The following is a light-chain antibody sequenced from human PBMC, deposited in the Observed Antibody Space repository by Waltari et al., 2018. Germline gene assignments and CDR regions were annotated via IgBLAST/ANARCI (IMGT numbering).Light chain of an antibody. V-gene: IGKV3-15*01. CDR2: GAS. CDR1: QSISRN. CDR3: QQYNNWPPDLT. J-gene: IGKJ4*01. Sequence: EIVMTQSPATRSVSPGERATLSCRASQSISRNLAWYHQKPGQAPRLLIYGASTRATGIPARFSGSGSGTEFTLTISSLQSEDFAVYYCQQYNNWPPDLTFGGGTKVEI.